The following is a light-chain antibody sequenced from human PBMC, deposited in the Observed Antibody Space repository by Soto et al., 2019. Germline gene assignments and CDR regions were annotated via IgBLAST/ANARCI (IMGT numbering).Light chain of an antibody. J-gene: IGKJ1*01. CDR2: KAS. Sequence: DFKMTQSPSTLSASEGDRVTITCRASQSLSGWLAWYQQRPGKAPKLMIYKASTLETGVPSRFSGSGSGTEFTLTINNLQPDDFATYYCQQYGGYSRTFGQGTKVDIK. CDR1: QSLSGW. V-gene: IGKV1-5*03. CDR3: QQYGGYSRT.